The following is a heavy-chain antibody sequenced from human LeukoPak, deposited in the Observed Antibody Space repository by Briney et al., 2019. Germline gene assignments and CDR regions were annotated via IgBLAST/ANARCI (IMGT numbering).Heavy chain of an antibody. CDR2: IGGRDGST. CDR1: GFTFSSYG. D-gene: IGHD3-10*01. Sequence: GGSLRLSCAASGFTFSSYGMSWVRQAPGKGLEWVSAIGGRDGSTYYADSVKGRFTISRDNSKNTLYVQMNSLRAEDTAVYYCAKGHYCGSGSLDYWGQGTLVTVSS. CDR3: AKGHYCGSGSLDY. V-gene: IGHV3-23*01. J-gene: IGHJ4*02.